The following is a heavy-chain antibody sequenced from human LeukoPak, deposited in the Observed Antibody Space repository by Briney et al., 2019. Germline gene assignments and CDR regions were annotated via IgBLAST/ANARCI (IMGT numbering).Heavy chain of an antibody. CDR2: IKQDGSEK. CDR1: GFTFSSYW. D-gene: IGHD3-10*01. V-gene: IGHV3-7*01. J-gene: IGHJ6*03. CDR3: ARDEGDRITMVRGNYHYYMDV. Sequence: GGSLRLSCAASGFTFSSYWMSWVRQAPGMGLEWVANIKQDGSEKYYVDSVKGRFTISRDNAKNSLYLQMNSLRAEDTAVYYCARDEGDRITMVRGNYHYYMDVWGKGTTVTVSS.